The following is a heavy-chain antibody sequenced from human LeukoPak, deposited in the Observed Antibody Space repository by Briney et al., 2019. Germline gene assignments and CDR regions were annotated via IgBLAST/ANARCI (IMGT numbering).Heavy chain of an antibody. J-gene: IGHJ5*02. CDR1: GFTFSSYS. CDR2: ISSSSSYI. Sequence: PGGSLRLSCAASGFTFSSYSMNWVRQAPGKGLEWVSSISSSSSYIYYADSVKGRFTISRDNAKNSLYLQMNSLRVEDTAVYYCAKDLMRDRWFGESWGQGTLVTVSS. V-gene: IGHV3-21*01. CDR3: AKDLMRDRWFGES. D-gene: IGHD3-10*01.